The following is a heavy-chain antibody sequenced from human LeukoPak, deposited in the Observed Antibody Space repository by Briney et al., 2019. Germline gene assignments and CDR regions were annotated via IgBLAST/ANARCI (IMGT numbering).Heavy chain of an antibody. CDR3: AGLRDHSSSSPFDY. Sequence: SETLSLTCAVSGYSISSGYFWGWIRQPPGKGLEWIGSIYHSGSTYYNPSLKSRVTISVDTSKNQFSLKLSSVTAADTAVYYCAGLRDHSSSSPFDYWGQGTLVTVSS. CDR2: IYHSGST. CDR1: GYSISSGYF. V-gene: IGHV4-38-2*01. J-gene: IGHJ4*02. D-gene: IGHD6-6*01.